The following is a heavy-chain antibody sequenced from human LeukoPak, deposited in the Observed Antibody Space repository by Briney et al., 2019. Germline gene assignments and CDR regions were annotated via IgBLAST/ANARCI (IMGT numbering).Heavy chain of an antibody. CDR3: ARGPVSGYSSSWYSTHYYMDV. J-gene: IGHJ6*03. Sequence: ASVKVSCKASGYTFTSYGISWVRQAPGQGLEWMGWINPNSGGTNYAQKFQGRVTMTRDTSISTAYMELSRLRSDDTAVYYCARGPVSGYSSSWYSTHYYMDVWGKGTTVTISS. CDR1: GYTFTSYG. V-gene: IGHV1-2*02. D-gene: IGHD6-13*01. CDR2: INPNSGGT.